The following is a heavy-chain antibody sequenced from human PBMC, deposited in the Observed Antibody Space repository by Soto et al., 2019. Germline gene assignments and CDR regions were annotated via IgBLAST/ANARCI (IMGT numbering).Heavy chain of an antibody. D-gene: IGHD3-22*01. V-gene: IGHV1-69*13. J-gene: IGHJ4*02. CDR1: GGTFSSYA. CDR2: IIPIFGTA. Sequence: SVKVSCKASGGTFSSYAISWVRQAPGQGLEWMGGIIPIFGTANYAQKFQGRVTITADESTSTAYMELSSLRSEDTAVYYCARDRLRVDYYDSSGYGFDYWGQGTLVTVSS. CDR3: ARDRLRVDYYDSSGYGFDY.